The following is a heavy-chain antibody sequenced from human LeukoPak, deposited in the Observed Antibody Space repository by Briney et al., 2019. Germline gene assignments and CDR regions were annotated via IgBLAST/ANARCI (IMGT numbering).Heavy chain of an antibody. CDR1: GGSISSYY. D-gene: IGHD6-19*01. CDR3: AREGSGSSGWYGMDV. V-gene: IGHV4-59*01. Sequence: PSETLSLTCTVSGGSISSYYWSWIRQPPGKGLGWIGYIYYSGSTDYNPSLKSRVTISVDTSKNQFSLNLSSVTAADTAVYYCAREGSGSSGWYGMDVWGQGTTVTVSS. CDR2: IYYSGST. J-gene: IGHJ6*02.